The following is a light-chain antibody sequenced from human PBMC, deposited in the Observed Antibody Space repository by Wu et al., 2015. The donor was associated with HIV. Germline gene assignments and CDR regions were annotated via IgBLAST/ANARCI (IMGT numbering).Light chain of an antibody. CDR3: QVGVS. V-gene: IGKV1-39*01. CDR2: GAS. Sequence: DIQLTQSPSSLSPSVGDRVNITCRTRQNIGTFLNWYQHQPGKAPNLLIFGASTVQRGISSRFSGSGSGTYFTLTINSLRPEDFATYFCQVGVSFGQGTKL. CDR1: QNIGTF. J-gene: IGKJ2*03.